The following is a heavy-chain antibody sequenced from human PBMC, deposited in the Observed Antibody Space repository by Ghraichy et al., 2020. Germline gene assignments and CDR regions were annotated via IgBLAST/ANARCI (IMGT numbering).Heavy chain of an antibody. V-gene: IGHV3-23*01. CDR2: ISGSGSSS. Sequence: GGSLRLSCAASGFTFSSYTMSWVRQAPGKGLEWVSVISGSGSSSNYADSVKGRFTISRDKSKNTLYLQMNSLRAEDTAVYYCAKDKGGSSSLDYWGQGTLVTVSS. CDR3: AKDKGGSSSLDY. J-gene: IGHJ4*02. CDR1: GFTFSSYT. D-gene: IGHD6-6*01.